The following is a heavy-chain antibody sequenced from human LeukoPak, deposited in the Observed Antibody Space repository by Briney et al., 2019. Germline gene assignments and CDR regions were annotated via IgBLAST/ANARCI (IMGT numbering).Heavy chain of an antibody. CDR2: IRSKAYGGTT. D-gene: IGHD4-11*01. CDR1: GFTFGDYA. J-gene: IGHJ6*04. Sequence: GRSLRLSCTASGFTFGDYAMSWVRQAPGKGLEWVGFIRSKAYGGTTEYAASVKGRFTISRDDSKSIAYLQMNSLKTEDTAVYYCTRDLQFEADVWGKRTTVTVSS. CDR3: TRDLQFEADV. V-gene: IGHV3-49*04.